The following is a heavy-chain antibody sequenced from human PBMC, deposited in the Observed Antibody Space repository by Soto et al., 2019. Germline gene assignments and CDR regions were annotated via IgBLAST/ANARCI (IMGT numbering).Heavy chain of an antibody. CDR1: GFTFSDFD. CDR3: ARDLSGGNFYYHGLDV. D-gene: IGHD1-26*01. CDR2: ITSNSVYV. J-gene: IGHJ6*02. Sequence: GGSLRLSCAVSGFTFSDFDMTWVRQAPGKGLEWVSSITSNSVYVYYADSLKGRFTISRDNAKISLYLQMNSLRADDTAVYYCARDLSGGNFYYHGLDVWGQGTTVTVSS. V-gene: IGHV3-21*01.